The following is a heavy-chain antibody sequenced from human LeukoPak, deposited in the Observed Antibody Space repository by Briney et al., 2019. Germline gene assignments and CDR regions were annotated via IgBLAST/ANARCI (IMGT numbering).Heavy chain of an antibody. CDR3: ARTNYYDSSGYDWFDP. Sequence: PGGSLRLSCAASGFTFSTYAMSWVRQAPGKGLEWVANIKQDGSEKYYVDSVKGRFTISRDNAKNSLYLQMNSLRAEDTAVYYCARTNYYDSSGYDWFDPWGQGTLVTVSS. CDR1: GFTFSTYA. V-gene: IGHV3-7*01. J-gene: IGHJ5*02. D-gene: IGHD3-22*01. CDR2: IKQDGSEK.